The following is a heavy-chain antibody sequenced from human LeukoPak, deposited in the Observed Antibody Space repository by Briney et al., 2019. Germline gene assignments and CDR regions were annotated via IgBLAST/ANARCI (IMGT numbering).Heavy chain of an antibody. CDR1: GYTFTGYY. Sequence: ASVKVSCKASGYTFTGYYMHWVRQAPGQGLEWMGWINPNSGGTNYAQKFQGRVTMTRDTSISTAYMELSRLRSDDTAVYYCARGRPSGWTHYFDSRGQGTLVTVSS. CDR3: ARGRPSGWTHYFDS. J-gene: IGHJ4*02. D-gene: IGHD6-19*01. CDR2: INPNSGGT. V-gene: IGHV1-2*02.